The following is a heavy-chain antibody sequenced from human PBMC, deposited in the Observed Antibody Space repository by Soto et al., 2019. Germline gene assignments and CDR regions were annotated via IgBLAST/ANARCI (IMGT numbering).Heavy chain of an antibody. J-gene: IGHJ4*02. V-gene: IGHV1-18*01. D-gene: IGHD3-10*01. CDR3: ARDLGGGFGKVGY. Sequence: QVQLVQSGAEVKKLGASVKVSCKASGYTFTSYGISWVRQAPGQGLEWMGWISAYNGNTNYAQKLQGRVTMTTDTSPSTAHLGLRGLRSDDTAVYYCARDLGGGFGKVGYWGQGTLVTVSS. CDR2: ISAYNGNT. CDR1: GYTFTSYG.